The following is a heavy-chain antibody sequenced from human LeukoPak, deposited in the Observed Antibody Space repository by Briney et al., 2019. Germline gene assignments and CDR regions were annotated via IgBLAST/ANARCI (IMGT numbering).Heavy chain of an antibody. J-gene: IGHJ5*02. D-gene: IGHD2-2*01. Sequence: SRTLSLTFAISGDSVSINSAAWNWVRQSPSRGLEWLGRTYYRSKWYNDYAVSVKSRITIHPDTSENQFSLQLNSVTPEDTAVYYCARNYCSSTSCYEGPVDWFDPWGQGTLVTVSS. CDR1: GDSVSINSAA. V-gene: IGHV6-1*01. CDR3: ARNYCSSTSCYEGPVDWFDP. CDR2: TYYRSKWYN.